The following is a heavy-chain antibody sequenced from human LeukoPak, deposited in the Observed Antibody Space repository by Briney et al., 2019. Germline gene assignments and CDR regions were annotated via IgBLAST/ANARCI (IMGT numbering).Heavy chain of an antibody. V-gene: IGHV1-18*01. Sequence: ASVKVSCKASGYTFTSYDIIWVRQAPGQGLEWMGWISAYNGNTNYAQKLQGRVTMTTDTSTSTAYMDLRSLRSDDTAVYYCARTTYSSGWYGSDYWGQGTLVTVSS. CDR3: ARTTYSSGWYGSDY. J-gene: IGHJ4*02. CDR1: GYTFTSYD. D-gene: IGHD6-19*01. CDR2: ISAYNGNT.